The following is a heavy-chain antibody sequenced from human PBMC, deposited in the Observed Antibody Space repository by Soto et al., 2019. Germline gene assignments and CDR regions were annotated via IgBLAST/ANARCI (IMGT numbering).Heavy chain of an antibody. CDR3: SRNGTYRRSLSQYLGMDV. J-gene: IGHJ6*02. CDR1: GGTFDDFI. V-gene: IGHV1-69*01. CDR2: IVPMFGTA. Sequence: QVQLVQSGAEVKEPGSSVKVSCKASGGTFDDFIMNWVRQTPGQGLEWMGGIVPMFGTATYAEKFKGRVTISATESTRTAYIELTSLRSEDTAVYYCSRNGTYRRSLSQYLGMDVWCQWTTVTVS. D-gene: IGHD2-2*01.